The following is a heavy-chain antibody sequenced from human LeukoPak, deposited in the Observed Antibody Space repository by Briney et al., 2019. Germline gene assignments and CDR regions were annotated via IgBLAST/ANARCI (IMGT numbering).Heavy chain of an antibody. D-gene: IGHD6-6*01. CDR3: VRALGSSSADY. CDR1: GFTFTHSW. V-gene: IGHV3-7*01. CDR2: IKQDGSEK. Sequence: PGGSLRLSCAASGFTFTHSWMSWVRQAPGKGMEWVANIKQDGSEKYYVDSVEGRFTISRDNAKNSVSLQMNSLRGEDTAVYYCVRALGSSSADYWGQGTLVTVS. J-gene: IGHJ4*02.